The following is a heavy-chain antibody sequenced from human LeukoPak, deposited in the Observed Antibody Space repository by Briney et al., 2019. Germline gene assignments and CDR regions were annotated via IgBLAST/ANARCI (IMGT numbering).Heavy chain of an antibody. J-gene: IGHJ4*02. CDR3: ASPLRPGSYLFAY. Sequence: GGSLRLSCAASGFSFSGYSMTWVRQAPGKGLKWVSSISNSGGYIYYADSVKGRFTISRDNAKNSLYLQMNSLRAEDTAVYYCASPLRPGSYLFAYWGQGTLVTVSS. CDR2: ISNSGGYI. D-gene: IGHD3-10*01. V-gene: IGHV3-21*01. CDR1: GFSFSGYS.